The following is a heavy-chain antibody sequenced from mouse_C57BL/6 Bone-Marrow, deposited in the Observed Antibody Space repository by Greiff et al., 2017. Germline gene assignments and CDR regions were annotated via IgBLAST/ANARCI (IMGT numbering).Heavy chain of an antibody. CDR3: ARKAYYSNYAWFAY. J-gene: IGHJ3*01. CDR2: ISSGSSTI. D-gene: IGHD2-5*01. CDR1: GFTFSDYG. Sequence: EVNLVESGGGLVKPGGSLKLSCAASGFTFSDYGMHWVRQAPEKGLEWVAYISSGSSTIYYADTVKGRFTISRDNAKNTLFLQMTSLRSEDTAMYYCARKAYYSNYAWFAYWGQGTLVTVSA. V-gene: IGHV5-17*01.